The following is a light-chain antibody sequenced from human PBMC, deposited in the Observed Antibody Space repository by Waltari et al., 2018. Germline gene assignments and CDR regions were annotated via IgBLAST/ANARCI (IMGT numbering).Light chain of an antibody. CDR3: MQGAHWPPFT. J-gene: IGKJ3*01. CDR2: KVS. Sequence: DVVLTQSPVSLPVTLGEPASMSCRSSQSLVYSDGNTYLEWFQQRPGQSPRRLIYKVSNRDSGVPDRFSGSGSGTDFTLKISRVEAEDVGVYYCMQGAHWPPFTFGPGTKVEIK. CDR1: QSLVYSDGNTY. V-gene: IGKV2-30*01.